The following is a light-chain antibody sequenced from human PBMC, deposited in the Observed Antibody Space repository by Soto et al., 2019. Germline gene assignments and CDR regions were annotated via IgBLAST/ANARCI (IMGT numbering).Light chain of an antibody. Sequence: VLTQSPDVLSLSPGQTATLSCRASESVDRYVAWYQQKVGQAPRLLIYDAFTRATGVAARFSGSGSATDFTLTISSLEPEDFAVYYCPQRARWPSTFGPGTKVEIK. CDR2: DAF. J-gene: IGKJ2*02. CDR3: PQRARWPST. V-gene: IGKV3-11*01. CDR1: ESVDRY.